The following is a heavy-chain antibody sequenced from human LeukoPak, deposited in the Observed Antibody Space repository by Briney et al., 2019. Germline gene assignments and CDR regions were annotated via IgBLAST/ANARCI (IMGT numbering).Heavy chain of an antibody. CDR1: GFTFSSYV. CDR2: IGGSDGIT. V-gene: IGHV3-23*01. CDR3: ARSQWELLDY. D-gene: IGHD1-26*01. Sequence: PGGSLRLSCEVSGFTFSSYVMSWVRQAPGKGPEWVAYIGGSDGITSYADSVKGRFTISRDNSKNTLYLQMNSLRAEDTAVYYCARSQWELLDYWGQGTLVTVSS. J-gene: IGHJ4*02.